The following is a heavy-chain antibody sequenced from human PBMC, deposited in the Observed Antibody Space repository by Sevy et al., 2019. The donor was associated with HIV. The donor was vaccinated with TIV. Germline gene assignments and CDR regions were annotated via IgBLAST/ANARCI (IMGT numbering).Heavy chain of an antibody. D-gene: IGHD2-8*01. CDR1: RFAFYEYS. Sequence: GGSLRLSCAASRFAFYEYSMSWIRQAPGKGLEWVATLSFGCGKINYADSVKGRFTISRDNSKNSFYLQMDNLRVEDTALYYCARQGCSRPHDYWGHGTRVTVSS. CDR2: LSFGCGKI. V-gene: IGHV3-23*01. CDR3: ARQGCSRPHDY. J-gene: IGHJ4*01.